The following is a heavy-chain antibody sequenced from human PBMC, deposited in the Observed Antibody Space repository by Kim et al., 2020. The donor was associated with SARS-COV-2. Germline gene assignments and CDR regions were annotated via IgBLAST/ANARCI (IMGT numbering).Heavy chain of an antibody. CDR3: ARQGGYHSPFDS. J-gene: IGHJ4*02. CDR1: GGSISSDY. D-gene: IGHD5-12*01. V-gene: IGHV4-59*08. CDR2: IYYSGST. Sequence: SETLSLTCTVSGGSISSDYWSWIRQPPGKGLEWMGYIYYSGSTNYNPSLKSRVTISVDTSKNQFSLKLSSVTATETAVYYCARQGGYHSPFDSWGQGTLVTVSS.